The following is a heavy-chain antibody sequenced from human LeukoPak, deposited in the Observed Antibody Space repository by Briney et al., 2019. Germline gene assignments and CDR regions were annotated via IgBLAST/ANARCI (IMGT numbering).Heavy chain of an antibody. V-gene: IGHV4-59*01. Sequence: SETLSLTCTSSGGSISSYYWSWIRQPPGKGLEWIGYIYYSGSTNYNPSLKSRVTISVDTSKNQFSLKLSSVTAADTAVYYCARGKSGDYVYFDYWGQGTLVTVSS. D-gene: IGHD4-17*01. J-gene: IGHJ4*02. CDR3: ARGKSGDYVYFDY. CDR2: IYYSGST. CDR1: GGSISSYY.